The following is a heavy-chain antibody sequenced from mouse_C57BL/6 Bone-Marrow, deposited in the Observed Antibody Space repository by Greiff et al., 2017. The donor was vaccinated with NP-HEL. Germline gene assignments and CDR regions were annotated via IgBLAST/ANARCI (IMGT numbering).Heavy chain of an antibody. Sequence: QVQLQQPGAELVKPGASVKLSCKASGYTFTSYWMHWVKQRPGQGLEWIGMIHPSSGSTNYNEKFKSKATLTVDKSSSTAYMQLSSLTSEDSAVYYCARVGAFPDYFDYWGQGTPLTVSS. CDR3: ARVGAFPDYFDY. V-gene: IGHV1-64*01. J-gene: IGHJ2*01. CDR1: GYTFTSYW. CDR2: IHPSSGST.